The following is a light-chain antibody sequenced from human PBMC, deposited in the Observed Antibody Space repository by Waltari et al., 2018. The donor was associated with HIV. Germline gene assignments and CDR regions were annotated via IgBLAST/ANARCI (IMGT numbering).Light chain of an antibody. CDR2: EVT. CDR1: YSAVGGYNY. J-gene: IGLJ2*01. V-gene: IGLV2-14*01. Sequence: QSALTPPASVSGSPGQPIPISCPGTYSAVGGYNYASWFQQRPGKAPKLIVYEVTHRPSGVSNRFSASKSGNTASLTISGVQAEDEADYYCSSYTSSSTLVFGGGTKLTVL. CDR3: SSYTSSSTLV.